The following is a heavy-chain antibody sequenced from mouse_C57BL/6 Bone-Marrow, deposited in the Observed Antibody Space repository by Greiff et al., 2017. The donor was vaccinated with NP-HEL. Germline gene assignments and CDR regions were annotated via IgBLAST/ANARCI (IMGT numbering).Heavy chain of an antibody. D-gene: IGHD1-1*01. V-gene: IGHV1-26*01. CDR1: GYTFTDYY. CDR3: ASPNRYYGSSYGYFDV. Sequence: VQLQQSGPELVKPGASVKISCKASGYTFTDYYMNWVKQSHGKSLEWIGDINPNNGGTSYNQKFKGKATLTVDKSSSTAYMELRSLTSEDSAVYYCASPNRYYGSSYGYFDVWGTGTTVTVSS. J-gene: IGHJ1*03. CDR2: INPNNGGT.